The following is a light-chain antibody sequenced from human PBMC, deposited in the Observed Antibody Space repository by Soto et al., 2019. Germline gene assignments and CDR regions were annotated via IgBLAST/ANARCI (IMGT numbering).Light chain of an antibody. CDR1: QSVSSSY. J-gene: IGKJ1*01. Sequence: EIVLTQSPGTLSLSPGERATLSCRASQSVSSSYLAWNQQKPGQAPRLLIYGASIRATGIPDRFSVSGSGTDFTLTISSLEPEDSAVYYCQQRSNLPPTFGQGTKVEIK. V-gene: IGKV3D-20*02. CDR3: QQRSNLPPT. CDR2: GAS.